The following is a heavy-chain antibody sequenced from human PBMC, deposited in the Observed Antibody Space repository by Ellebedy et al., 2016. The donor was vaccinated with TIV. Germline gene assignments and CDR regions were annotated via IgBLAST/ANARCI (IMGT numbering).Heavy chain of an antibody. CDR1: GFTFSGYG. J-gene: IGHJ3*02. Sequence: GGSLRLXXAASGFTFSGYGMSSVRQAPGKGLEWVSGISGSGGSTYYVDSVKGRFTISRDNSKNTLYLQMNSLRAEDTAVYYCAKDGAVRGVHDAFDIWGQGTMGTVSS. CDR2: ISGSGGST. V-gene: IGHV3-23*01. CDR3: AKDGAVRGVHDAFDI. D-gene: IGHD3-10*01.